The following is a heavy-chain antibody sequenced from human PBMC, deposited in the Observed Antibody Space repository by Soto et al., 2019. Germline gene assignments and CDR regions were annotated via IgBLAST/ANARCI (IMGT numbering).Heavy chain of an antibody. CDR1: GFTVSSNY. V-gene: IGHV3-53*01. CDR2: IYSGGST. J-gene: IGHJ6*02. Sequence: GGSLRLSSAASGFTVSSNYMSWVRQAPGKGLEWVSVIYSGGSTYYADSVTGRFTISRDNSKNTLYLQMNSLRAEDTAVYYCARSLGRRDGMDVWGQGTTVTVSS. CDR3: ARSLGRRDGMDV.